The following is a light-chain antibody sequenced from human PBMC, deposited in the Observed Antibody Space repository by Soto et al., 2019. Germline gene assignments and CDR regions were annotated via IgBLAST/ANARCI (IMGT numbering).Light chain of an antibody. CDR3: QQRNNWSLLSI. V-gene: IGKV3-11*01. J-gene: IGKJ4*01. CDR2: DTS. Sequence: EIVWTQSPATLSLSPGERATLSCSASQRVGSSLAYYPHKPGQAPRLLISDTSNRATGIPARFSGSGSGTDLTLPLSSLQPEDFAVSYCQQRNNWSLLSIFGAGTKVQLK. CDR1: QRVGSS.